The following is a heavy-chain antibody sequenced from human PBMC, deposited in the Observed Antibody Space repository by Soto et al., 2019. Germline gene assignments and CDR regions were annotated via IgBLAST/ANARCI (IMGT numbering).Heavy chain of an antibody. CDR3: ARHWGYYFGWGSSTRDAFDI. Sequence: PSETLSLTCTVSGGSISSYYWSWIRQPPGKGLEWIGYIYYSGSTNYNPSLKSRVTISVDTSKNQFSLKLSSVTAPDTAVYYCARHWGYYFGWGSSTRDAFDIWGRGTMVTVSS. D-gene: IGHD3-10*01. V-gene: IGHV4-59*08. J-gene: IGHJ3*02. CDR1: GGSISSYY. CDR2: IYYSGST.